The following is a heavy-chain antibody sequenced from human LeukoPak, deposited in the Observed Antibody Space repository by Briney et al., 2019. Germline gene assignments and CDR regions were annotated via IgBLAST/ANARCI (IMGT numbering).Heavy chain of an antibody. D-gene: IGHD1-26*01. CDR1: GFTFSSYN. CDR3: ARWGSGAYHFFDS. J-gene: IGHJ4*02. Sequence: GGSLRLSCAASGFTFSSYNMNWVRQAPGKGLEWVSCISGSSSTIYYADSVKGRFTVSRDNSKSTMYMQMDSLRAEDTAMYYCARWGSGAYHFFDSWGPGTLVTVSS. V-gene: IGHV3-48*01. CDR2: ISGSSSTI.